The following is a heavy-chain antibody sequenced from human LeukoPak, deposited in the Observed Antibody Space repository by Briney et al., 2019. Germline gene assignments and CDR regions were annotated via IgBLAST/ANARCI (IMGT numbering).Heavy chain of an antibody. V-gene: IGHV4-38-2*02. CDR2: IYTSGST. D-gene: IGHD2-21*01. J-gene: IGHJ2*01. CDR3: ARGVAVFDL. CDR1: GYSISSGYF. Sequence: PSETLSLTCTVSGYSISSGYFWGWIRQTPGKGLEWIGSIYTSGSTNYNPSLKSRVTISVDTSKNQFSLKLSSVTAADTAVYYCARGVAVFDLWGRGTLVTVSS.